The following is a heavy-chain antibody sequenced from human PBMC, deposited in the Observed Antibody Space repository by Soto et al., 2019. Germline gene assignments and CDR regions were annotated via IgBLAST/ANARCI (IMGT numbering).Heavy chain of an antibody. CDR2: ISGTAHAS. Sequence: EVQLLESGGGLVQPGESLRLSCAASGFDFSNYGMSWVRQAPGKGLEWVSAISGTAHASYYAASVKGRFTISRDNSKNTLYLHMNSLRVEDTAVYFCVKDAPQPFSDWGQGTLVTVSS. V-gene: IGHV3-23*01. D-gene: IGHD3-3*02. CDR1: GFDFSNYG. J-gene: IGHJ4*02. CDR3: VKDAPQPFSD.